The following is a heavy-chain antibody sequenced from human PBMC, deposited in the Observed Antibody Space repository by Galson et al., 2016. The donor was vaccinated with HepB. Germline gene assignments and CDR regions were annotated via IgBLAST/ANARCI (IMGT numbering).Heavy chain of an antibody. D-gene: IGHD3-3*01. CDR2: ISGSGGGT. CDR3: AKVLEHGRGDF. V-gene: IGHV3-23*01. J-gene: IGHJ4*02. CDR1: GFTFSTYA. Sequence: SLRLSCAASGFTFSTYAMSWVRQAPGKGLEWLAVISGSGGGTKYAVSVKGRFTISRDNSKNMLYLQVNSLRAEYTAIYYCAKVLEHGRGDFWGQGTLVTVSS.